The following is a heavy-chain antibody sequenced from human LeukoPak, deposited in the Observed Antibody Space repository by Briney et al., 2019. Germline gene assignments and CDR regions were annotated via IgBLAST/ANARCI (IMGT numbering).Heavy chain of an antibody. D-gene: IGHD1-26*01. CDR2: IFPADSDT. Sequence: GESLKISCKASGYTFATYWIAWVRQLPGKGLEWMGIIFPADSDTRYSPSFEGQVTLSADKSISTAYLQWSSLKASDTAMYYCARRRDLYSGSYYPFDYWGQGTLITVSS. J-gene: IGHJ4*02. CDR1: GYTFATYW. V-gene: IGHV5-51*01. CDR3: ARRRDLYSGSYYPFDY.